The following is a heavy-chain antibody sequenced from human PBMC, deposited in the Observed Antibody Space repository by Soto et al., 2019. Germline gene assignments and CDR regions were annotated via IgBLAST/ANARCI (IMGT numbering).Heavy chain of an antibody. CDR1: GFTFSTYD. CDR3: ERGRQRTLTTSNYRGLDV. J-gene: IGHJ6*02. CDR2: FRTTGDT. V-gene: IGHV3-13*01. D-gene: IGHD4-4*01. Sequence: GGSLRLSCAASGFTFSTYDMHWVRQVTGKGLEWVSSFRTTGDTYYPGSVKGRFTVSREDAKNSFYLQMNSLRAEDTALYYCERGRQRTLTTSNYRGLDVWGQGTTVTVSS.